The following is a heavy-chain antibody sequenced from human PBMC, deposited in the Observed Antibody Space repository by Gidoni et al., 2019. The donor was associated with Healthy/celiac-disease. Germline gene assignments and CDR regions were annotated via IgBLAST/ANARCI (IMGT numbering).Heavy chain of an antibody. CDR1: GFSPSTSGVG. V-gene: IGHV2-5*01. D-gene: IGHD3-3*01. CDR3: AHRGSYYDFWSGYYDKDYYGMDV. Sequence: QITLTESGPTLVKPTQTLTLTCTFSGFSPSTSGVGVVWIRQPPGKAPEWLALIYWNDDKRYSPSLNSRLTITKDTSKNQVVLTMTNMDPVDTATYYCAHRGSYYDFWSGYYDKDYYGMDVWGQGTTVTVSS. J-gene: IGHJ6*02. CDR2: IYWNDDK.